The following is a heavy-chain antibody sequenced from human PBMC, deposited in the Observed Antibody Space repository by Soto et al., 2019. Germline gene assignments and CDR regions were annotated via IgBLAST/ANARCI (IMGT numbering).Heavy chain of an antibody. J-gene: IGHJ3*02. D-gene: IGHD3-22*01. CDR1: GFTFSSYG. V-gene: IGHV3-30*18. Sequence: GGSLRLSCAASGFTFSSYGMHWVRQAPGKGLEWVAVISYDGSNKYYADSVKGRFTISRDNSKNTLYLQMKSLRAEDTAVYYCAKDVYYYDSSGYYYDDDAFDIWGQGTMVTVSS. CDR2: ISYDGSNK. CDR3: AKDVYYYDSSGYYYDDDAFDI.